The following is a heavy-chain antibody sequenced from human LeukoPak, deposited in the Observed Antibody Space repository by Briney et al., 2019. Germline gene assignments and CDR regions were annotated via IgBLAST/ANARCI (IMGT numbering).Heavy chain of an antibody. Sequence: PGESLRISCKGSGSHFTSYWISWGRQMPGKGLEGMGRIDPSDSYTNYSPSFQGHVTISADKSISTAYLQWSSLKASDTAMYYCARQSTRGMVDTDFDYWGQGTLVTVSS. CDR3: ARQSTRGMVDTDFDY. D-gene: IGHD5-18*01. J-gene: IGHJ4*02. V-gene: IGHV5-10-1*01. CDR1: GSHFTSYW. CDR2: IDPSDSYT.